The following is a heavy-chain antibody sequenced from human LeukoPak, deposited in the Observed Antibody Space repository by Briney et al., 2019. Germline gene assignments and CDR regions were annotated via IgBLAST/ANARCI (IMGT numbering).Heavy chain of an antibody. D-gene: IGHD2-2*01. CDR3: AKAGTRLVVPAAPIDY. Sequence: GGSLRLSCAASGFTFSSYSMNWVRQAPGKGLEWVSSISSSSSYIYYADSVKGRFTISRDNSKNTLYLQMNSLRAEDTAVYYCAKAGTRLVVPAAPIDYWGQGTLVTVSS. V-gene: IGHV3-21*04. J-gene: IGHJ4*02. CDR1: GFTFSSYS. CDR2: ISSSSSYI.